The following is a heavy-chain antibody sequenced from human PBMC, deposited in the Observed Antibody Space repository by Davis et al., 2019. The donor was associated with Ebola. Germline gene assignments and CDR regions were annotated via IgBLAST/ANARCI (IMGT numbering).Heavy chain of an antibody. Sequence: AASVKVSCKAPGYTFTSYDVNWVRQATGQGLEWMGWMNPNSGNTGYAQKFQGRVTMTRNTSISTAYMELSSLRSEDTAVYYCARALSLAAGVYWYFDLWGRGTQVTVSS. V-gene: IGHV1-8*01. CDR3: ARALSLAAGVYWYFDL. CDR1: GYTFTSYD. D-gene: IGHD6-13*01. CDR2: MNPNSGNT. J-gene: IGHJ2*01.